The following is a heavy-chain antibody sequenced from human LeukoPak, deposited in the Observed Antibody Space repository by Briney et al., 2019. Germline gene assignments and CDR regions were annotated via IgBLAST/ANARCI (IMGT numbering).Heavy chain of an antibody. J-gene: IGHJ4*02. D-gene: IGHD1-7*01. CDR2: ISSSGSTI. Sequence: PGGSLRLSCAASGFTFSSYEMNWVRQAPGKGLEWVSYISSSGSTIYYADSVKGRFTTSRDNAKNSLYLQMNSLRAEDTAVYYCARALARYNWNSPFDYWGQGTLVTVSS. V-gene: IGHV3-48*03. CDR1: GFTFSSYE. CDR3: ARALARYNWNSPFDY.